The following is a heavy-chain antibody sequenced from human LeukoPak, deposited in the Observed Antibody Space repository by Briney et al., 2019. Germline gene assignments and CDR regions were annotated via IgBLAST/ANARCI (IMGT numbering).Heavy chain of an antibody. Sequence: SETLSLTCAVYGGSFSGDYWIWIRQTPEKGLEWIGEINHSGITSYNPSFKSRVAISVDTSKNQFSLKLSSVTAADTAIYYCAKAPGWPAGRSGSLLYWGQGTLVTVSS. J-gene: IGHJ4*02. CDR3: AKAPGWPAGRSGSLLY. V-gene: IGHV4-34*01. D-gene: IGHD1-26*01. CDR2: INHSGIT. CDR1: GGSFSGDY.